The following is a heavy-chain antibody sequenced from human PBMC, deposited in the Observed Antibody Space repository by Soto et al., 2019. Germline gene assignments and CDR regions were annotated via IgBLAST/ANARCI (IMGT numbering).Heavy chain of an antibody. CDR3: ARVSVDVPE. CDR1: GPTFIAYY. V-gene: IGHV1-2*02. J-gene: IGHJ4*02. Sequence: QLVQAGAEVKKPGASVKVSCKTSGPTFIAYYIHWVRQAPGQGLEWMGWIDPKSGGTTYEQKFLGRVTMTRDASINTADMELNRMTSDDTALYYCARVSVDVPEWGQGTLLTVSS. CDR2: IDPKSGGT. D-gene: IGHD5-12*01.